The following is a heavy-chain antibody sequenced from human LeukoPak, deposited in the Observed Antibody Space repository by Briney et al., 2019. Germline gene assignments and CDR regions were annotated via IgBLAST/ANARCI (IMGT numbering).Heavy chain of an antibody. Sequence: PGGSLRLSCAASGFTFSSYWMHWVRQAPGKGLVWVSRINSDGSSTSYADSVKGRFTISRDNARNTLYLQMNSLRAEDTAVYYCARDWNDYYYYGMDVWGQGTTVTVSS. D-gene: IGHD1-1*01. J-gene: IGHJ6*02. V-gene: IGHV3-74*01. CDR2: INSDGSST. CDR1: GFTFSSYW. CDR3: ARDWNDYYYYGMDV.